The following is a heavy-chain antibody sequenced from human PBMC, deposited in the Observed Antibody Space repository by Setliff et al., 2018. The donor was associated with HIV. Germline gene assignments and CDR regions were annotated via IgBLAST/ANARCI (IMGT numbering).Heavy chain of an antibody. D-gene: IGHD6-13*01. V-gene: IGHV1-24*01. Sequence: ASVKVSCKVSGYTLAELSRHWVRQAPGKGLEWMGGFDPEDGKTIYAQKFQGRVILTEDTSTDTAYMELSSLTSADTAVYYCARDFPYSGSWYFDYWGQGTLVTVSS. J-gene: IGHJ4*02. CDR1: GYTLAELS. CDR2: FDPEDGKT. CDR3: ARDFPYSGSWYFDY.